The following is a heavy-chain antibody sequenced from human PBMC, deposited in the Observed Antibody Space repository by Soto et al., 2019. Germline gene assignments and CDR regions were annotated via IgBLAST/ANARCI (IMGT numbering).Heavy chain of an antibody. CDR2: ISYDGSTK. CDR3: VGGYYYGDY. J-gene: IGHJ4*02. D-gene: IGHD3-22*01. V-gene: IGHV3-30*03. CDR1: GFTFSSYG. Sequence: QVQLVESGGGVVQPGRSLRLSCAASGFTFSSYGMSWVRQAPGKGREWVAIISYDGSTKHYADSVKGRFTISRDNSNNTLYLQMNSLRAEDTAVYYCVGGYYYGDYWGQGTLVTVSS.